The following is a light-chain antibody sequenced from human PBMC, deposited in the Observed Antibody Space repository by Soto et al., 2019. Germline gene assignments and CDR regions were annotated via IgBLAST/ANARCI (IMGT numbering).Light chain of an antibody. Sequence: DIQMTQSPSSLSASVGDRVTITCRASQSISTWLAWYQQKPGKAPKSLIYATSNLQSGVPSRFSGSGFGTEFTLTISSLQPDDFATYYCQHYNTYSTWTFGQGTKVDIK. CDR1: QSISTW. V-gene: IGKV1D-16*01. CDR2: ATS. J-gene: IGKJ1*01. CDR3: QHYNTYSTWT.